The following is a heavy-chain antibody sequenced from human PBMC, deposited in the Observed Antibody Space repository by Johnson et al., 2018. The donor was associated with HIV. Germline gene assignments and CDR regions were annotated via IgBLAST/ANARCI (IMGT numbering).Heavy chain of an antibody. CDR3: ARDPLENDYMWGQGAFDI. J-gene: IGHJ3*02. CDR2: ISGSGGST. Sequence: VQLVESGGGLVQPGGSLRLSCAASGFTFRSYAMSWVRQAPGKGLEWVSAISGSGGSTYYADSVKGRFTISRDNSKNTLYLQMNSLRVEDTAVYYCARDPLENDYMWGQGAFDIWGQGTMVTVSS. CDR1: GFTFRSYA. D-gene: IGHD3-16*01. V-gene: IGHV3-23*04.